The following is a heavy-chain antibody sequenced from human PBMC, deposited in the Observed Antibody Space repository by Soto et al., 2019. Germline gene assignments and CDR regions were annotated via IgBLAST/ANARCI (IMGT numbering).Heavy chain of an antibody. V-gene: IGHV1-46*01. Sequence: ASVKVSCKASGYTFTSYYMHWVRQAPGQGLEWMGIINPSGGSTRYAQKFQGRVTMTRDTSTSTVYMELSSLRSEDTAVYYCAREGAAAGPFDYWGQGTLVTVSS. J-gene: IGHJ4*02. CDR3: AREGAAAGPFDY. D-gene: IGHD6-13*01. CDR2: INPSGGST. CDR1: GYTFTSYY.